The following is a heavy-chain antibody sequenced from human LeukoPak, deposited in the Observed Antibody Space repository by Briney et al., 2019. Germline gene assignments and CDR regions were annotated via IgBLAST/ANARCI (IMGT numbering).Heavy chain of an antibody. Sequence: GRSLSLSCAASGFTFSSYGMHWVRQAPGKGLEWVAVISYDGSNKYYADSVKGRFTISRDNSKNTLYLQMNSLRAEDTAVYYCAKDLGVPAATNAFDIWGQGTMVTVSS. V-gene: IGHV3-30*18. CDR2: ISYDGSNK. CDR1: GFTFSSYG. CDR3: AKDLGVPAATNAFDI. J-gene: IGHJ3*02. D-gene: IGHD2-2*01.